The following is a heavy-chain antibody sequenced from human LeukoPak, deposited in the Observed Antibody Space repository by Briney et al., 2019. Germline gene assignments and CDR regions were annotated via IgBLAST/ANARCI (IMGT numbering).Heavy chain of an antibody. CDR3: ARDDPYGDYVHWFDP. J-gene: IGHJ5*02. CDR2: IYTSGST. CDR1: GGSISSYY. V-gene: IGHV4-4*07. D-gene: IGHD4-17*01. Sequence: SETLSLTCTVSGGSISSYYWSWIRQPAGKGLEWIGRIYTSGSTNYNPSLKSRVTMSVDTSRNQFSLKLSSVTAADTAVYYCARDDPYGDYVHWFDPWGQGTLVTVSS.